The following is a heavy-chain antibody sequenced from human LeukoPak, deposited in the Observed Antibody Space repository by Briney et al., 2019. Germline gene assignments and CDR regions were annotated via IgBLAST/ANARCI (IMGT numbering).Heavy chain of an antibody. D-gene: IGHD1-26*01. V-gene: IGHV3-23*01. CDR1: GFTFSSYD. J-gene: IGHJ4*02. CDR3: AKPSSGNYPPTGY. Sequence: PGGSLRLSCAASGFTFSSYDVSWVRQAPGKGLEWVSAISGSGDRTHYADSVEGRFTISRDNSKNILYLRMDSLRAEDTAVYYCAKPSSGNYPPTGYWGQGTLVTVSS. CDR2: ISGSGDRT.